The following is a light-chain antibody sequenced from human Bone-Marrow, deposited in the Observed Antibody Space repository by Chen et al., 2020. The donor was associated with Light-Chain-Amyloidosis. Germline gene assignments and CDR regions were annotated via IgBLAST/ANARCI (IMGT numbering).Light chain of an antibody. CDR1: SSDVGGDNH. V-gene: IGLV2-14*01. Sequence: QSALTHPASGSGSPGKSITISSTGTSSDVGGDNHVSWYQQHPDKAPKLMIYEVTNRPSWVPDRFSGSKSDNTASLTISGLQTEDEADYFCSSYTITNTLVFGSGTRVTVL. CDR2: EVT. CDR3: SSYTITNTLV. J-gene: IGLJ1*01.